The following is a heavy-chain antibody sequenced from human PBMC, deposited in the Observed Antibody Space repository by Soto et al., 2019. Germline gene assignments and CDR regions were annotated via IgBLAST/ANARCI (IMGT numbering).Heavy chain of an antibody. CDR2: IYYSGST. Sequence: SETLSLTCTVSGGSISSYYWSWIRQPPGKGLEWIGYIYYSGSTNYNPSLKSRVTISVDTSKNQFSLKLSSVTAADTAVYYCARVLKARGYSINWFDPWGQGTLVTVSS. V-gene: IGHV4-59*01. CDR1: GGSISSYY. CDR3: ARVLKARGYSINWFDP. J-gene: IGHJ5*02. D-gene: IGHD3-22*01.